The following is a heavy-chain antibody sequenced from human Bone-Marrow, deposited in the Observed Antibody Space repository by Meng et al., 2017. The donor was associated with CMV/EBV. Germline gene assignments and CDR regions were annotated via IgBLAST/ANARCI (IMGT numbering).Heavy chain of an antibody. CDR1: GYTFTSYD. D-gene: IGHD4-23*01. J-gene: IGHJ5*02. V-gene: IGHV1-8*01. CDR3: AKGRWKLRFWFDP. CDR2: MNPNSGNT. Sequence: ASVKVSCKASGYTFTSYDINWVRQATGQGLEWMGWMNPNSGNTGYAQKFQGRVTMTRNTSISTAYMELSSLRSEDTAVYYCAKGRWKLRFWFDPWGQGTLVTVSS.